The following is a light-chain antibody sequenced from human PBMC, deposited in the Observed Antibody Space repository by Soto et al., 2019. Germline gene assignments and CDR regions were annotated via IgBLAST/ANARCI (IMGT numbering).Light chain of an antibody. Sequence: EIRMTQSASTLCGSVGDGVTIXCRASHTVSSCLAWYQQNPGKAPKRLIDKASTLKGGGPSRFSGSGSGTEFTRTISSLQPEDFATYYGQQAYSFPITFGQGTRLEIK. CDR3: QQAYSFPIT. J-gene: IGKJ5*01. CDR2: KAS. V-gene: IGKV1-5*03. CDR1: HTVSSC.